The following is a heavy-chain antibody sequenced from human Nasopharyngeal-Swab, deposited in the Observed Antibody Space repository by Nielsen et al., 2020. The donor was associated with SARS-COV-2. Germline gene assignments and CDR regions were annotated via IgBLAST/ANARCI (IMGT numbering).Heavy chain of an antibody. V-gene: IGHV3-9*01. CDR2: ITWNSGSK. CDR3: ARESTDTPFLRRSHYYGMDV. Sequence: SLKISCIGSGFPFDDYAIHWVRQAPGKGLEWVSSITWNSGSKDYAASVKGRFTISRDNAKNSLYLQLNTLRAEDTAMYYCARESTDTPFLRRSHYYGMDVWGQGTTVTVSS. CDR1: GFPFDDYA. D-gene: IGHD5-18*01. J-gene: IGHJ6*02.